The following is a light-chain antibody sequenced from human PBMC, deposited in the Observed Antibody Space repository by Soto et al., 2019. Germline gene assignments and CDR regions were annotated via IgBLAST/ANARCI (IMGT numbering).Light chain of an antibody. V-gene: IGKV3-11*01. J-gene: IGKJ1*01. CDR1: QTVRSY. CDR3: QQRNVWPRT. Sequence: EILLTQSPATLSLSPGERATLSCRASQTVRSYLAWYQQKPGQVPRLLIYDASQRATGIPARFSGSGSGTDFILTIDSPEPEDVAVYYCQQRNVWPRTFGQGTKVEI. CDR2: DAS.